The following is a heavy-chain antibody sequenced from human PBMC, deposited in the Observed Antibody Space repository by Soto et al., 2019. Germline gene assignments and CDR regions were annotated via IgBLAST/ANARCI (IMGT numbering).Heavy chain of an antibody. V-gene: IGHV3-7*01. J-gene: IGHJ3*02. Sequence: EVQLVESGGGLVQPGGSLRLSCAASGFTFSSYWMNWVRQAPGKGLEWVAKIKQDGSEKNYVDYVKGRFTIYRDNAKTSLYLQMNSLRAEDTAVYYCARVYNPALATVWYDAFDIWGQGTMVTVSS. CDR2: IKQDGSEK. D-gene: IGHD1-20*01. CDR3: ARVYNPALATVWYDAFDI. CDR1: GFTFSSYW.